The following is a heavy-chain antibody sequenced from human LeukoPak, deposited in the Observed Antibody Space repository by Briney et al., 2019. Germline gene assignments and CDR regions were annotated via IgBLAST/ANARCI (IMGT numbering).Heavy chain of an antibody. CDR2: INWNSDSI. D-gene: IGHD6-19*01. J-gene: IGHJ6*03. V-gene: IGHV3-9*01. Sequence: PGRSLRLSCAVSGFTFDDYAMHWVRQVPGKGLEWVSGINWNSDSIGYADSVKGRFTTSRDNAKNSLYLQMNSLRAEDTAVYYCAKGKVAGAYYYYYVDVWGKGTTVTVSS. CDR3: AKGKVAGAYYYYYVDV. CDR1: GFTFDDYA.